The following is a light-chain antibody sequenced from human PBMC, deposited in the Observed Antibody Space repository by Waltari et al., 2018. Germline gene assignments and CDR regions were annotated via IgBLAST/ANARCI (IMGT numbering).Light chain of an antibody. CDR3: QQYYSTLWT. Sequence: DIVMTQSPDSLAVSLGERATINCQSSQRVLYSSNHKNYLAWYQQKPGQPPKLLIYWASTRESGVPDRFSGSGSGTDFTLTISSLQAEDVAVYYCQQYYSTLWTFGQGTKVEIK. CDR1: QRVLYSSNHKNY. J-gene: IGKJ1*01. CDR2: WAS. V-gene: IGKV4-1*01.